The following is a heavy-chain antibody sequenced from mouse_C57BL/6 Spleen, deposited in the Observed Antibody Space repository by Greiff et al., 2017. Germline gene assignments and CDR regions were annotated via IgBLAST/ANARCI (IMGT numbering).Heavy chain of an antibody. V-gene: IGHV3-6*01. CDR1: GYSITSGYY. CDR2: ISYDGSN. CDR3: ARGSSAAGAWFAY. J-gene: IGHJ3*01. Sequence: EVKLMESGPGLVKPSQSLSLSCSVTGYSITSGYYWNWIRQFPGNKLEWMGYISYDGSNNYNPSLKNRISITRDTSKNQFFLKLNSVTTEDTATYYCARGSSAAGAWFAYWGQGTLVTVSA.